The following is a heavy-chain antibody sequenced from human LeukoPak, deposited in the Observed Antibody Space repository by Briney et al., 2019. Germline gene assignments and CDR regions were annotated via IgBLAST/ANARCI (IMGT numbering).Heavy chain of an antibody. D-gene: IGHD3-10*01. CDR1: GDFISSSNSY. V-gene: IGHV4-39*07. Sequence: SETLSLTCTVSGDFISSSNSYRGWIRQPPGKGLEWIGSLYYSGSSYYNPSLKSRVTISVDKSKNQFSLKLSSVTAADTAVYYCASLRYYYGSGMLPGGLDYWGQGTLVTVSS. CDR3: ASLRYYYGSGMLPGGLDY. CDR2: LYYSGSS. J-gene: IGHJ4*02.